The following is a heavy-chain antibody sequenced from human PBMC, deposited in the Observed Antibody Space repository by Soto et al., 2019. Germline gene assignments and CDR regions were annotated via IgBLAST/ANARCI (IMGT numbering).Heavy chain of an antibody. CDR3: TRHSEIYYDSSTAYDY. D-gene: IGHD3-22*01. CDR1: GFTFSGSA. V-gene: IGHV3-73*01. Sequence: PGGSLRLSCAASGFTFSGSAMHWVRQASGKGLEWVGRIRSKANSYATAYAASVKGRFTISRDDSKNTAYLQMNSLKTEDTAVYYCTRHSEIYYDSSTAYDYWGQGTLVTVSS. J-gene: IGHJ4*02. CDR2: IRSKANSYAT.